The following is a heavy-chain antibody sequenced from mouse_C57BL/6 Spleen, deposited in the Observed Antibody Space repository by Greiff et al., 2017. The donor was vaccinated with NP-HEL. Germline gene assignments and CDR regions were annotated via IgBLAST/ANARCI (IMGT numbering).Heavy chain of an antibody. CDR1: GFSLTSYG. CDR3: ARNLLRGSSWFAY. CDR2: IWSGGST. D-gene: IGHD2-12*01. V-gene: IGHV2-2*01. J-gene: IGHJ3*01. Sequence: QVQLKESGPGLVQPSQSLSITCTVSGFSLTSYGVHWVRQSPGKGLEWLGVIWSGGSTDYNAAFISRLSISKDNSKSQVFIKMNSLQADDTAIYYCARNLLRGSSWFAYWGQGTLVTVSA.